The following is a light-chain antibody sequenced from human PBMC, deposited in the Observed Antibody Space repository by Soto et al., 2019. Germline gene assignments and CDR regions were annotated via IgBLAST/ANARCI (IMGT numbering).Light chain of an antibody. CDR3: QPYYSYPPT. J-gene: IGKJ4*01. CDR2: AAS. V-gene: IGKV1-8*01. CDR1: QGISSY. Sequence: AIRMTQSPSSFSASTGDRVTITCRASQGISSYLAWYQQKPGKAPKLLIYAASTLQSGVQSRFGGSGSGTDFTLAISCLLSEYVANYYCQPYYSYPPTFGGGTKVEIK.